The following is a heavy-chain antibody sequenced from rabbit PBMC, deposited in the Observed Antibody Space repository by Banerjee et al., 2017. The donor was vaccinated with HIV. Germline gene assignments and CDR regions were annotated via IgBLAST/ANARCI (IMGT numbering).Heavy chain of an antibody. Sequence: QSLEESGGGLVKPGASLTLTCTASGFSFRSGYDMCWVRQAPGKGLEWIACIYTGSSGNTYYASWAKGRFTISKTSSTVDLKMTSLTAADTATYFCARSFINTALTRLDLWGQGTLVTVS. D-gene: IGHD1-1*01. CDR3: ARSFINTALTRLDL. J-gene: IGHJ3*01. CDR2: IYTGSSGNT. CDR1: GFSFRSGYD. V-gene: IGHV1S40*01.